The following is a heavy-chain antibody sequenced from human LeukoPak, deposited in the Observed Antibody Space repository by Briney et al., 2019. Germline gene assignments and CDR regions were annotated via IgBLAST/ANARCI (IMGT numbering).Heavy chain of an antibody. Sequence: ASVKVSCKASGYTFTGYYIHWVRQAPGQGLEWMGWINPKSGYTNYAHKFQGRVTMTRDTSISTDHMELSRLRSDDTAVYYCARDRGYSGDLDYWGQGTLVTVSS. CDR1: GYTFTGYY. CDR3: ARDRGYSGDLDY. J-gene: IGHJ4*02. V-gene: IGHV1-2*02. D-gene: IGHD5-12*01. CDR2: INPKSGYT.